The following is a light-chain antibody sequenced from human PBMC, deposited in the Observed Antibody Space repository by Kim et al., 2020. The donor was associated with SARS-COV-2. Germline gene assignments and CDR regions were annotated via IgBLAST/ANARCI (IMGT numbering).Light chain of an antibody. CDR2: GAS. Sequence: EIVLTQSPGTLSLSPGERATLSCRASQSVSSSYLAWYQQKPGQAPRLLIYGASSRATGIPDRFSGSGSGTDFTLTISRLEPEDFAVYYCQRYGSAPLTFGGGTKVGIK. J-gene: IGKJ4*02. V-gene: IGKV3-20*01. CDR3: QRYGSAPLT. CDR1: QSVSSSY.